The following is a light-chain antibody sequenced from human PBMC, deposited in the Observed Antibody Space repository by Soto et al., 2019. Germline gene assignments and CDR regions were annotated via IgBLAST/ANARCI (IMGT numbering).Light chain of an antibody. J-gene: IGKJ5*01. CDR3: QQANSFPRR. CDR1: QTISSW. Sequence: DIQLTQSPSTLSGSVGDRGTITCRASQTISSWVAWYQQKPGKAPKLLIDEASRLESGVPSRISGSGSGTDFTLTISNLQPEDFATYYCQQANSFPRRFGQGTRLEIK. CDR2: EAS. V-gene: IGKV1-5*03.